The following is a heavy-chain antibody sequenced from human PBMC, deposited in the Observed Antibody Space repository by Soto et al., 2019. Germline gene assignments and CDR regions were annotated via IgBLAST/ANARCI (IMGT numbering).Heavy chain of an antibody. CDR3: ARSYYDSSGYYSY. CDR2: IIPIFGTA. CDR1: GGTFSSYA. D-gene: IGHD3-22*01. J-gene: IGHJ4*02. Sequence: SVKVSCKAAGGTFSSYAISWVRQAPGQGLEWMGGIIPIFGTANYAQKFQGRVTITADESTSTAYMELSSLRSEDTAVYYCARSYYDSSGYYSYWGQGTLVTVSS. V-gene: IGHV1-69*13.